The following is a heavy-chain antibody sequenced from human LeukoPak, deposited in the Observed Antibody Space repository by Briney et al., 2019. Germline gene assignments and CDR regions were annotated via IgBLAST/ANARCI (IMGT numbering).Heavy chain of an antibody. CDR2: IYYSGST. D-gene: IGHD2-21*02. CDR1: GGSISSSSYY. V-gene: IGHV4-39*07. J-gene: IGHJ6*04. Sequence: SETLSLTCTVSGGSISSSSYYWGWIRQPPGKGLEWIGSIYYSGSTYYNPSLKSRVTISVDTSKNQFSLKLSSVTAADTAVYYCARERGDYDVDVWGKGTTVTVSS. CDR3: ARERGDYDVDV.